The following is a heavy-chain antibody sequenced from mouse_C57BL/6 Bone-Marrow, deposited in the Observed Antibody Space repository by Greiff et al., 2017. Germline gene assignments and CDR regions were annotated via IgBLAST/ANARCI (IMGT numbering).Heavy chain of an antibody. CDR1: GYTFTSYW. J-gene: IGHJ1*03. CDR3: TGGTTVVPPYWYFDD. D-gene: IGHD1-1*01. Sequence: VQLQQSGTVLARPGASVKMSCKTSGYTFTSYWMHWVKQRPGQGLEWIGAIYPGNSDTSYNQKFKGKAKLTAATSASTAYMGLSNLTNEDSAVYYCTGGTTVVPPYWYFDDWGTGTTVTVSS. CDR2: IYPGNSDT. V-gene: IGHV1-5*01.